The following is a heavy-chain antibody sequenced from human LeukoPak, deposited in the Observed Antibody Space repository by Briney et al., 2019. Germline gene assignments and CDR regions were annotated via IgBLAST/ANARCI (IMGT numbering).Heavy chain of an antibody. V-gene: IGHV4-59*01. CDR1: GGSFSSYY. J-gene: IGHJ4*02. Sequence: PSETLSLTCTVSGGSFSSYYWNWIRQTPGKGLERIAYIYHTGSTKYNPSLGSRVTISIDTSRNQFSLKVISVTAADTAVYYCARGGSRQISSSDFDYWGQGTLVTVSS. D-gene: IGHD3-16*01. CDR2: IYHTGST. CDR3: ARGGSRQISSSDFDY.